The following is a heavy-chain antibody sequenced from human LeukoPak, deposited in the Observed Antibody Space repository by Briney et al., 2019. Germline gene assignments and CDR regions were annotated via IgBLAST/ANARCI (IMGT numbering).Heavy chain of an antibody. D-gene: IGHD6-13*01. CDR1: GYTFTGYY. CDR2: INPNSGGT. CDR3: ARSFRIAAAGTTWFDP. V-gene: IGHV1-2*06. J-gene: IGHJ5*02. Sequence: ASVKVSFKASGYTFTGYYMHWVRQAPGQGLEWMGRINPNSGGTNYAQKFQGRVTMTRDTSISTAYMELSRLRSDDTAVYYCARSFRIAAAGTTWFDPWGQGTLVTVSS.